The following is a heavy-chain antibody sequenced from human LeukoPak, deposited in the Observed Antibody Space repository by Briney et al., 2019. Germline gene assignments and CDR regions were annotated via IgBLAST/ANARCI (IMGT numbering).Heavy chain of an antibody. CDR3: ARGPSLYYYYYGMDV. CDR2: ISSSGSTI. J-gene: IGHJ6*04. CDR1: GFTFSSYE. V-gene: IGHV3-48*03. Sequence: PGGSLRLSCAASGFTFSSYEMNWVRQAPGEGLGWVSYISSSGSTIYYADSVKGRFTISRDNAKNSLYLQMNSLRAEDTAVYYCARGPSLYYYYYGMDVWGKGTTVTVFS.